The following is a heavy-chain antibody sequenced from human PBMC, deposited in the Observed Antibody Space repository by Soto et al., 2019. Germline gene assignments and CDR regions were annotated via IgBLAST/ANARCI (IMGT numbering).Heavy chain of an antibody. D-gene: IGHD1-26*01. CDR3: ARGGYFGSYGMDV. J-gene: IGHJ6*02. CDR2: INHRGSQ. CDR1: GGSFSGYY. Sequence: SETLSLTCAVWGGSFSGYYWSWIRQPRGKGLEWIAEINHRGSQTYTPPTKSPVNRSVDKHKNQFSLKLSSVTAADTAVYYCARGGYFGSYGMDVRGQGTTLTAPS. V-gene: IGHV4-34*01.